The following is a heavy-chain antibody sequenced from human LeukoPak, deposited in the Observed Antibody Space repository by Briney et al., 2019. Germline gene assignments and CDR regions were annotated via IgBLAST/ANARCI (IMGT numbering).Heavy chain of an antibody. CDR3: ARERASAGPHFDH. J-gene: IGHJ4*02. CDR1: AGSISTYY. V-gene: IGHV4-59*01. D-gene: IGHD6-13*01. CDR2: NYNSGTT. Sequence: SETLSLTCDVSAGSISTYYWSWIRQPPGKGLEWIGYNYNSGTTNYNPSLRSRVTVSVDRSKNQFSLRLTSVTAADTAVYYCARERASAGPHFDHWGRGILVTVSS.